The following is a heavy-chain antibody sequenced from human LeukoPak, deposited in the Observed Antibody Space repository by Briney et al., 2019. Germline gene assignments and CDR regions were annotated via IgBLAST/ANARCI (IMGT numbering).Heavy chain of an antibody. Sequence: SETLSLTCTVSGGSMTHYFWNWIRQPPGKGLEWIGYTHTSGSPDYSRSLKSRVTISLDTSKNQFSLMLSSVTAADTAVYFCARATQRYCGGTTCFPYWFDTWGQGTLATVSS. V-gene: IGHV4-4*09. CDR2: THTSGSP. J-gene: IGHJ5*02. D-gene: IGHD2-2*01. CDR3: ARATQRYCGGTTCFPYWFDT. CDR1: GGSMTHYF.